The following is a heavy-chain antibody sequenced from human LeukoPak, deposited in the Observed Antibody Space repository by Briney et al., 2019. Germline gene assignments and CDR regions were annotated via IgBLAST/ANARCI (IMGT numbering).Heavy chain of an antibody. V-gene: IGHV4-59*01. CDR1: GGSISSYY. CDR3: GARDLTGTLRY. CDR2: IYYSGST. J-gene: IGHJ4*02. D-gene: IGHD7-27*01. Sequence: SETLSLTCTDSGGSISSYYWSWIRQPPGKGLEWIGYIYYSGSTNYNPSLKSRVTISVDTSKNQFSLKLSSVTAADTAVYYCGARDLTGTLRYWGQGTLVTVSS.